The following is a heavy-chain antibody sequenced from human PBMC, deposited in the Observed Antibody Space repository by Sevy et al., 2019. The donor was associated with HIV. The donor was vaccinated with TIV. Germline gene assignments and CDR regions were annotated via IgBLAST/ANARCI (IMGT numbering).Heavy chain of an antibody. Sequence: GGSLRLSCKASGFTFSSFWMQWVRQAPGKGLEWVANIRQDGNEIYYGDSVKGRFTISRENAKNALYLQMDGLRAEDTGLYYCARRYFDLWGQGTLVTVSS. CDR2: IRQDGNEI. J-gene: IGHJ4*02. CDR1: GFTFSSFW. V-gene: IGHV3-7*01. CDR3: ARRYFDL.